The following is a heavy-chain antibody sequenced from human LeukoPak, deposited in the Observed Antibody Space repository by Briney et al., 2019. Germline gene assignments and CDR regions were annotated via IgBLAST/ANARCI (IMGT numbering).Heavy chain of an antibody. V-gene: IGHV4-59*08. CDR2: IYYSGST. D-gene: IGHD2-15*01. CDR3: ASPFLGYCSGGSCPKTYYYYGMDV. J-gene: IGHJ6*02. Sequence: SETLSLTCTVSGGSISSYYWSWIRQPPGKGLEWIGYIYYSGSTNYNPSLKGRVTISVDTSKNQFSLKLSSVTAADTAVYYCASPFLGYCSGGSCPKTYYYYGMDVWGQGTTVTVSS. CDR1: GGSISSYY.